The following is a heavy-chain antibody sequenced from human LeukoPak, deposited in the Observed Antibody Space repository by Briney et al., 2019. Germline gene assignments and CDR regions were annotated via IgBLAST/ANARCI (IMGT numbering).Heavy chain of an antibody. J-gene: IGHJ4*02. Sequence: ASVKVSCKASGYTFTSYYMHWVRQAPGQGLEWMGIINPSGGSTSYAQKFQGRVTMTRDTSTSTVYMELSNLRSEDTAVYYCARDAPSGYSGYDYYDYWGQGTLVTVSS. CDR1: GYTFTSYY. CDR3: ARDAPSGYSGYDYYDY. V-gene: IGHV1-46*01. D-gene: IGHD5-12*01. CDR2: INPSGGST.